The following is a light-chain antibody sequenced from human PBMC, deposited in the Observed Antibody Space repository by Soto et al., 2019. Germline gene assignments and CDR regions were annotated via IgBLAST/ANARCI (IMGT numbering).Light chain of an antibody. CDR1: QSISNY. CDR2: AAS. V-gene: IGKV1-39*01. CDR3: QQSYGVPRT. Sequence: DIQMAQSPSSLSASVGDRVTITCRASQSISNYLNWYQQKPGKAPNLLIYAASSLHSGVPSRFSGSGSGTDFALTISSLQYEDFATYYCQQSYGVPRTFGQGTKVDIK. J-gene: IGKJ1*01.